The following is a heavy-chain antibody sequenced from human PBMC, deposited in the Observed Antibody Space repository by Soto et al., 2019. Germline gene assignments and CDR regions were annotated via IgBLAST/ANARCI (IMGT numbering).Heavy chain of an antibody. D-gene: IGHD1-1*01. J-gene: IGHJ3*01. Sequence: QVQLQESGPGLLEPSQTLSLTCTVSGGSISSAGYYWSCIRQRPGKGLEWIGYIYFSGVTYYNPSLESRVTISVDTSKNQFSLRLSSVTAADTAVYYCARDPWRTPPEAAFDVWGQGTKVTVSS. V-gene: IGHV4-31*03. CDR3: ARDPWRTPPEAAFDV. CDR2: IYFSGVT. CDR1: GGSISSAGYY.